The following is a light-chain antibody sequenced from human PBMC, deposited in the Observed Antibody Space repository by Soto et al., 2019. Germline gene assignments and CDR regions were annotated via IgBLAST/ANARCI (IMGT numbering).Light chain of an antibody. CDR2: AAS. CDR1: QSISTY. Sequence: DIQMTQSPSTLSAGVGDRVTITCRANQSISTYINWYQQKAGKAPTLLIYAASSLQSGVPSRFSGGGSGTDFTLTINTLQPEDFATYFCQQCYSSPRTFGQGTQVEIK. CDR3: QQCYSSPRT. V-gene: IGKV1-39*01. J-gene: IGKJ1*01.